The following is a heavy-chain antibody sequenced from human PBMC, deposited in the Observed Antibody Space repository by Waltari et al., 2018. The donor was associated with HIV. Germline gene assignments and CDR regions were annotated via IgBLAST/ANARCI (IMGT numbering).Heavy chain of an antibody. CDR2: IYPGDSET. D-gene: IGHD3-10*01. CDR3: ARRAYHGSGSLSDYYFEY. Sequence: EVQLVQSGAEVKKPGESLKISCKGSGYSFPNYWIGWVRQMPGKGLEWMGIIYPGDSETRYSPSFQGQVTISADKSINTAYLQWSSLKASDTAMYYCARRAYHGSGSLSDYYFEYWGQGTLVTVSS. V-gene: IGHV5-51*03. CDR1: GYSFPNYW. J-gene: IGHJ4*02.